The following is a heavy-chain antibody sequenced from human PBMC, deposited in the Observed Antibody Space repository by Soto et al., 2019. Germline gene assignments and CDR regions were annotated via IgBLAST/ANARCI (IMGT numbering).Heavy chain of an antibody. V-gene: IGHV4-34*01. CDR3: ARGYLAGTYYYYYMDV. J-gene: IGHJ6*03. CDR2: INHSGST. D-gene: IGHD1-1*01. CDR1: GGSFSGYY. Sequence: SETLSLTCAVYGGSFSGYYWSWIRQPPGKGLEWIGEINHSGSTNYNPSLKSRVTISVDTSKNQFSLKLSSVTAADTAVYYCARGYLAGTYYYYYMDVWGKGTTVTVSS.